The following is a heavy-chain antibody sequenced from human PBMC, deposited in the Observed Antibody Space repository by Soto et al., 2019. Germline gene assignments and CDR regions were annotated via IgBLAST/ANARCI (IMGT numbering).Heavy chain of an antibody. J-gene: IGHJ6*03. Sequence: TLSLTCAISGDSVSSNSAAWNWIRQSPSRGLEWLGRTYYRSKWYNDYAVSVKSRITINPDTSKNQFSLQLNSVTPEDTAVYYCARDLAWSYGPTRPWYYLDVWGQGTTVTVSS. V-gene: IGHV6-1*01. D-gene: IGHD5-18*01. CDR3: ARDLAWSYGPTRPWYYLDV. CDR1: GDSVSSNSAA. CDR2: TYYRSKWYN.